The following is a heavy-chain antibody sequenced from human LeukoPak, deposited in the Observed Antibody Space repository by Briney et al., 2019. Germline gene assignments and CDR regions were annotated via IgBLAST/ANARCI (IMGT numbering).Heavy chain of an antibody. J-gene: IGHJ4*02. CDR3: ARGITVIGYYFDC. D-gene: IGHD1-14*01. CDR1: GDSVFSNTAA. CDR2: TYYRSKWYN. V-gene: IGHV6-1*01. Sequence: SQTLSLTCAISGDSVFSNTAAWNWIRLSPSRGLEWLGRTYYRSKWYNDYPVSVKGRITINPDTSKNQFSLQLNSVTPEDTAIYYCARGITVIGYYFDCWGQGTLVTVSS.